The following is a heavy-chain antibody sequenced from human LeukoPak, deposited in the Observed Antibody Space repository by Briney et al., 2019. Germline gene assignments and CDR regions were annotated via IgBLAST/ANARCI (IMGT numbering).Heavy chain of an antibody. D-gene: IGHD2-21*01. J-gene: IGHJ5*02. CDR2: IKSDGSST. CDR3: ARDPGGGGAKGLNWFDP. CDR1: GFTFSSYW. V-gene: IGHV3-74*01. Sequence: GGSLRLSCAASGFTFSSYWMHWVRQAPGKGLVWVSRIKSDGSSTSYADSVKGRFTISRDNAKNTLYLQMNSLRAEDTAVYYCARDPGGGGAKGLNWFDPWGQGTLVTVSS.